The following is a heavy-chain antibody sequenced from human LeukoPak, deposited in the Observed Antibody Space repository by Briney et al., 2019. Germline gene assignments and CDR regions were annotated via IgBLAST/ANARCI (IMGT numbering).Heavy chain of an antibody. Sequence: ASVKVSCKASEYTFTNYYMHWMRQAPGQGLEWMGIINPSGGSTSYALKFQGRVTMTRDMSTSTVYMELSSLRSEDTAMYFCAYREFNYGPFDYWGQGALVTVSS. V-gene: IGHV1-46*01. J-gene: IGHJ4*02. CDR3: AYREFNYGPFDY. CDR2: INPSGGST. D-gene: IGHD5-18*01. CDR1: EYTFTNYY.